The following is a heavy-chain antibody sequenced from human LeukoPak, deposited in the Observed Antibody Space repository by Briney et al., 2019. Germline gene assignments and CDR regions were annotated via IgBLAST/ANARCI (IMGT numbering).Heavy chain of an antibody. CDR3: ARDRGETTPYDY. CDR1: GYTFTSYA. D-gene: IGHD2-15*01. J-gene: IGHJ4*02. CDR2: INAGNGNT. V-gene: IGHV1-3*01. Sequence: ASVKVSCKASGYTFTSYAMHWVRQAPGQRLEWMGWINAGNGNTKYSQKFQGRVTITADKSTSTAYMELSSLRSEDTAVYYCARDRGETTPYDYWGQGTLVTVSS.